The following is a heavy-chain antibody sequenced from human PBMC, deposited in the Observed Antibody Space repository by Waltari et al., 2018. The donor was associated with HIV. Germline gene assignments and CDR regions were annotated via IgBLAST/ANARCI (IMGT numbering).Heavy chain of an antibody. V-gene: IGHV1-2*06. CDR2: CNPNTGCT. CDR1: GYTVTGYY. Sequence: QVQLVQSGAEVKKPGASVKVSCKASGYTVTGYYMHWVRQAPGQGLWWMVRCNPNTGCTNYAQKVQGRVAMTRDTSISTAYMELSRLRSDDTAVYYCASTYGSGSSYYYYYYMDVWGKGTTVTVSS. J-gene: IGHJ6*03. D-gene: IGHD3-10*01. CDR3: ASTYGSGSSYYYYYYMDV.